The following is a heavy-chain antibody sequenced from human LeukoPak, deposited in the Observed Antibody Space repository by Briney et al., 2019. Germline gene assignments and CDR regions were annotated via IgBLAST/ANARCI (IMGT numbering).Heavy chain of an antibody. V-gene: IGHV3-30*18. J-gene: IGHJ4*02. D-gene: IGHD1-26*01. CDR1: GFTSSSYG. CDR3: AKDHLVGATPDY. CDR2: ISYDGSNK. Sequence: PGGSLRLSCAASGFTSSSYGMHWVRQAPGKGLEWVAVISYDGSNKYYADSVKGRFTISRDNSKNTLYLQMNSLRAEDTAVYYCAKDHLVGATPDYWGQGTLVTVSS.